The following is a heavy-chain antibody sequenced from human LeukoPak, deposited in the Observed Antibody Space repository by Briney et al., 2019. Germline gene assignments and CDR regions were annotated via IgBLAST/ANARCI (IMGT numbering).Heavy chain of an antibody. D-gene: IGHD3-10*01. J-gene: IGHJ4*02. V-gene: IGHV1-24*01. CDR3: ATGDMVRSLDY. Sequence: ASVKVSCKVSGYTLTELSMHWVRQAPGKGLEWMGSFHPEDGETIYAQNFQGRVTMTEDTSTDTAYMDMSSLRSEDTAVYYCATGDMVRSLDYWGQGTLVTVSS. CDR1: GYTLTELS. CDR2: FHPEDGET.